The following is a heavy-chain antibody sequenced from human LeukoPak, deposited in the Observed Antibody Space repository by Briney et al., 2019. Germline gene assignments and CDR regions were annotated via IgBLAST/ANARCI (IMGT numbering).Heavy chain of an antibody. J-gene: IGHJ4*02. CDR2: ITGSGDIT. D-gene: IGHD6-13*01. V-gene: IGHV3-23*01. CDR1: GFTFSTYV. CDR3: AKDRRTIAATGTFF. Sequence: QPGGSLRLSCRASGFTFSTYVMSWVRQAPGKGLGWVSSITGSGDITYYVDSVKGRFTISRDNSENMLFLQMSSLRAEDTAIYFCAKDRRTIAATGTFFWGQGTLVTVSS.